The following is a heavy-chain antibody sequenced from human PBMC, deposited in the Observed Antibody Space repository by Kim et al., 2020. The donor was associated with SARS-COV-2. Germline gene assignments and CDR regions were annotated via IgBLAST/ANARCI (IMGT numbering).Heavy chain of an antibody. CDR2: T. Sequence: TDYAEFVKGRFTTSRNNSKNTLFLQMNSLRAEDTAVYYCVTTSCSGMDVWGQGTTVTVSS. V-gene: IGHV3-74*01. J-gene: IGHJ6*02. D-gene: IGHD3-10*02. CDR3: VTTSCSGMDV.